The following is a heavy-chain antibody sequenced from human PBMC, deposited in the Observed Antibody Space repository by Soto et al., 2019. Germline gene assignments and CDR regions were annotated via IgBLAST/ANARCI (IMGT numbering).Heavy chain of an antibody. CDR2: INHSGST. Sequence: QVQLQQWGAGLLKPSETLSLTCAVYGGSFSGYYWSWIRQPPGKGLEWIGEINHSGSTNYNPSLKSRVTISVDTSKNQFSLKLSSVTAADTAVYYCARGRKPADWNYSGYYYMDVWGKGTTVTVSS. D-gene: IGHD1-7*01. V-gene: IGHV4-34*01. J-gene: IGHJ6*03. CDR1: GGSFSGYY. CDR3: ARGRKPADWNYSGYYYMDV.